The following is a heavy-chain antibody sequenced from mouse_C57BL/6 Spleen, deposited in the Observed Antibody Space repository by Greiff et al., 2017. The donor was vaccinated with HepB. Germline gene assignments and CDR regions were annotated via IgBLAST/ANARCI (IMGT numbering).Heavy chain of an antibody. CDR3: TRVGSNYFDY. V-gene: IGHV5-9-1*02. J-gene: IGHJ2*01. D-gene: IGHD3-3*01. CDR1: GFTFSSYA. Sequence: EVKLVESGEGLVKPGGSLKLSCAASGFTFSSYAMSWVRQTPEKRLEWVAYISSGGDYIYYADTVKGRFTISRDKARNTLYLQMSSLKSEDTAMYYCTRVGSNYFDYWGQGTTLTVSS. CDR2: ISSGGDYI.